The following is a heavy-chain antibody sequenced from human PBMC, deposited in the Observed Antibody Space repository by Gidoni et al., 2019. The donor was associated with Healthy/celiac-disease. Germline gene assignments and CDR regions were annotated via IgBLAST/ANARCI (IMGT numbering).Heavy chain of an antibody. V-gene: IGHV3-33*01. CDR3: ARDLPTD. Sequence: QVQLVESGGGVVQPGRSLRLSCAASGCTFSSYGMHWVRLAPGKGLEWVAVIWYDGSNENYADSVKSRFTIYRDNSKNTLYLQMNSLRAEDTSVYYCARDLPTDWGQGTLVTVSS. D-gene: IGHD1-26*01. CDR2: IWYDGSNE. CDR1: GCTFSSYG. J-gene: IGHJ4*02.